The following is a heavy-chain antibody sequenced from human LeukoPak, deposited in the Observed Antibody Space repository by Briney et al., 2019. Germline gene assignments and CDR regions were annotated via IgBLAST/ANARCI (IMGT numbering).Heavy chain of an antibody. Sequence: ASVKVSCKASGYTFTGYYMHWVRQAPGQGLEWVGWINPNSGGTNYAQKFQGRVTMTRDTSTSTAYMELSRLRSDDTAVYYCAMGGEWLLNYYYMDVWGKGTTVTVSS. CDR2: INPNSGGT. J-gene: IGHJ6*03. CDR1: GYTFTGYY. V-gene: IGHV1-2*02. D-gene: IGHD3-3*01. CDR3: AMGGEWLLNYYYMDV.